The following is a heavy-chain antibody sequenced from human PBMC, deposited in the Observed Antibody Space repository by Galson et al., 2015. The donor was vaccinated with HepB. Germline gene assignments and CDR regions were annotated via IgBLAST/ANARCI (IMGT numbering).Heavy chain of an antibody. V-gene: IGHV3-64D*06. CDR1: GFTFSSYA. J-gene: IGHJ3*02. Sequence: SLRLSCAASGFTFSSYAMHWVRQAPGKGLEYVSAISSNGGSTYYADSVKGRFTISRDNSKNTLYLQMSSLRAEDTAVYYCVKDEPYQAPGAFDIWGQGTMVTVSS. CDR3: VKDEPYQAPGAFDI. CDR2: ISSNGGST. D-gene: IGHD1-14*01.